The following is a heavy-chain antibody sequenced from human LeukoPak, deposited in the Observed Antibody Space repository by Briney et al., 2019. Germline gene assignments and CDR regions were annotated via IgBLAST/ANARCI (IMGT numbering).Heavy chain of an antibody. CDR1: GFTFSSYA. CDR2: ISGSGDST. CDR3: ARAPYADYGH. D-gene: IGHD4-17*01. Sequence: PGGSLRLSCAASGFTFSSYAMSWVRQAPGKGLEWVSVISGSGDSTYYADSVKGRFTISRDNSKNTVYLQMNSLRVEDTAVYYCARAPYADYGHWGQGTLVTVSS. V-gene: IGHV3-23*01. J-gene: IGHJ4*02.